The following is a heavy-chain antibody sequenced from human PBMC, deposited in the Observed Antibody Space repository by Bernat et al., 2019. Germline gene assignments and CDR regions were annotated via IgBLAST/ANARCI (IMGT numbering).Heavy chain of an antibody. CDR1: GGSISSSSYY. D-gene: IGHD6-19*01. CDR2: IYHSGST. CDR3: ARDLNDNPYSSGWYGY. V-gene: IGHV4-39*07. J-gene: IGHJ4*02. Sequence: QLQLQESGPGLVKPSETLSLTCTVSGGSISSSSYYWGWIRQPPGKGLEWIGSIYHSGSTYYNPSLKSRVTISVDTSKNQFSLKLSSVTAADTAVYYCARDLNDNPYSSGWYGYWGQGTLVTVSS.